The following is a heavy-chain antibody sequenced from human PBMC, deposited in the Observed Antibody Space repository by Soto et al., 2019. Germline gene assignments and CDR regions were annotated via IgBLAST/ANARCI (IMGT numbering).Heavy chain of an antibody. CDR1: SFILSTYA. Sequence: EAQLLESGGDLVQPGGSLRLSCAASSFILSTYAMSWVRQAPGKGLEWVSAISGSGGITSYADSVKGRFTISRDNSKNTLFLQMNSLRLEDTAVYYCARDPYGSGTYGYFDNWGQGTLVPVSS. CDR2: ISGSGGIT. CDR3: ARDPYGSGTYGYFDN. V-gene: IGHV3-23*01. J-gene: IGHJ4*02. D-gene: IGHD3-10*01.